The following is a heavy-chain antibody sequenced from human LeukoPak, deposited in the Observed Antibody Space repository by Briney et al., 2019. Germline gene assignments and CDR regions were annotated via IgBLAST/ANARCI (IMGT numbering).Heavy chain of an antibody. CDR2: ISSSGGST. CDR3: AKGGTSSSQYYYYGMDV. D-gene: IGHD6-6*01. J-gene: IGHJ6*02. Sequence: GGSLRLSCAASGFTFSSYAMSWVRQAPGKGLEWVSGISSSGGSTYYADSAKGRFTISRDNSKNTLYLQMNRLRAEDTAVYYCAKGGTSSSQYYYYGMDVWGQGTTVTVSS. V-gene: IGHV3-23*01. CDR1: GFTFSSYA.